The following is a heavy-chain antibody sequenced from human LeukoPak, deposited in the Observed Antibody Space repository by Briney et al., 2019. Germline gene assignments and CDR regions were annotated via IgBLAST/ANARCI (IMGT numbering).Heavy chain of an antibody. D-gene: IGHD3-3*01. CDR1: GGSISSSSYY. CDR3: ASLGYYDFWSGSKETYAFDI. J-gene: IGHJ3*02. V-gene: IGHV4-39*01. Sequence: NSSETLSLACTVSGGSISSSSYYWGWIRQPPGKGLEWIGSIYYSGSTYYNPSLKSRVTISVDTPKNQFSLKLSSVTAADTAVYYCASLGYYDFWSGSKETYAFDIWGQGTMVTVSS. CDR2: IYYSGST.